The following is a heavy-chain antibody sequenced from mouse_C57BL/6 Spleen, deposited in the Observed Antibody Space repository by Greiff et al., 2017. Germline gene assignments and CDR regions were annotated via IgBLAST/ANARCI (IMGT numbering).Heavy chain of an antibody. CDR3: ARNLGTTVVDYFDY. J-gene: IGHJ2*01. CDR1: GYTFTDYN. CDR2: INPNNGGT. D-gene: IGHD1-1*01. V-gene: IGHV1-22*01. Sequence: EVQLQQSGPELVKPGASVKMSCKASGYTFTDYNMHWVKQSHGKSLEWIGYINPNNGGTSYNQKFKGKATLTVNKSSSTAYMELRSLTSEDSAVYYCARNLGTTVVDYFDYWGQGTTLTVSS.